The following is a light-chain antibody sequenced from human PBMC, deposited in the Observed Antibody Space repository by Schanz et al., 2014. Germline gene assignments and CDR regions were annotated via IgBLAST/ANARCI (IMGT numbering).Light chain of an antibody. CDR2: DAS. Sequence: EIVLTQSPGTLSLSPGEGATLSCRASQSISSNLAWYQQKPGQAPRLLIYDASTRATDIPARFSGGGSGTEFTLHISSLQSDDSAVYYCQQYTNWQTFGQGTKVEIK. V-gene: IGKV3-15*01. CDR1: QSISSN. CDR3: QQYTNWQT. J-gene: IGKJ1*01.